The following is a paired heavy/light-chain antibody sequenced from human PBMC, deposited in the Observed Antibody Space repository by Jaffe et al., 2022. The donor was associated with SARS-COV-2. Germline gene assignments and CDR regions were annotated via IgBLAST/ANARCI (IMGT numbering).Heavy chain of an antibody. CDR3: TKDSHSSPWQPHTYFDC. J-gene: IGHJ4*02. CDR2: MSRDGSNE. Sequence: QMQLVESGGGVVQPGRSLRLSCAASGFTFSSYGMHWVRQAPGKGLEWVAVMSRDGSNEQYADSVKGRFTISRDNSKSTLYLQLNSLRPEDTGVYFCTKDSHSSPWQPHTYFDCWGQGTLVTVSS. V-gene: IGHV3-30*18. CDR1: GFTFSSYG. D-gene: IGHD6-13*01.
Light chain of an antibody. J-gene: IGKJ2*01. Sequence: DIVMTQSPDSLAVSLGERATINCKSSQNILYSFNNQNYLAWYQQKPGQPPKLLISWASIRESGVPDRFSGSGSGTDFTLTISSLQAEDVAVYHCQQYYSSPPNTFGQGTRLEIK. CDR2: WAS. CDR3: QQYYSSPPNT. CDR1: QNILYSFNNQNY. V-gene: IGKV4-1*01.